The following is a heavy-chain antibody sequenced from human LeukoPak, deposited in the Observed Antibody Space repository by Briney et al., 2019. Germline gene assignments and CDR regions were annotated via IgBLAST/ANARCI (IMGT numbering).Heavy chain of an antibody. Sequence: GASVTVSCKASGYTFTSYYMHWVRQAPGQGLEWMGIINPSGGSTSYAQKFQGRVTMTRDMSTSTVYMELSSLRSEDTAVYYCASTSPSIFGVINWFDPWGQGTLVTVSS. V-gene: IGHV1-46*01. CDR2: INPSGGST. CDR3: ASTSPSIFGVINWFDP. J-gene: IGHJ5*02. D-gene: IGHD3-3*01. CDR1: GYTFTSYY.